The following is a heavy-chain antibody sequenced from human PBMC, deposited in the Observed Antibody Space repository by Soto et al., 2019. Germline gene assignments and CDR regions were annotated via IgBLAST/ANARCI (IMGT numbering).Heavy chain of an antibody. CDR2: VIPMLSMS. V-gene: IGHV1-69*02. D-gene: IGHD3-10*01. CDR3: ARSYDSGSRAFDY. Sequence: QVHLVQSGVEVKKPGSSVRVSCKASGDTFSSYTINWVRQAPGLGLEWMGRVIPMLSMSNYALKFQGRVTMTADKSTNTAYMELSSLRSEDTATYYCARSYDSGSRAFDYWGQGALVTVSS. CDR1: GDTFSSYT. J-gene: IGHJ4*02.